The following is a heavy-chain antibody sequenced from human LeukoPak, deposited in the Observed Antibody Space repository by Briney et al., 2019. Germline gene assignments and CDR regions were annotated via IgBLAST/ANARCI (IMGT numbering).Heavy chain of an antibody. CDR2: ISDSSSLT. D-gene: IGHD1-26*01. J-gene: IGHJ4*02. V-gene: IGHV3-48*04. CDR1: GFTFSRFV. Sequence: GGSLRLSCAACGFTFSRFVMSLVRQAPGKGLEWVSYISDSSSLTDYADSVKGRFTISRDTAKNTLYLQMNSLRAEDTAVYYCARDGRSGNFDKWGQGTLVSVSS. CDR3: ARDGRSGNFDK.